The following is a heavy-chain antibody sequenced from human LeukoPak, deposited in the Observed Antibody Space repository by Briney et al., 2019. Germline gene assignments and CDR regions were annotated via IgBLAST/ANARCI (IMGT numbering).Heavy chain of an antibody. CDR3: ASNYGSGSYHYFDY. J-gene: IGHJ4*02. CDR2: IYYSGST. Sequence: SQTLSLTCTVSGGSISSGDYYWSWIRQPPGKGLEWIGYIYYSGSTYYNPSLKSRVTMSVDTSKNQFSLKMSSVTAVDTAVYYCASNYGSGSYHYFDYWGQGTLVTVSS. D-gene: IGHD3-10*01. V-gene: IGHV4-30-4*01. CDR1: GGSISSGDYY.